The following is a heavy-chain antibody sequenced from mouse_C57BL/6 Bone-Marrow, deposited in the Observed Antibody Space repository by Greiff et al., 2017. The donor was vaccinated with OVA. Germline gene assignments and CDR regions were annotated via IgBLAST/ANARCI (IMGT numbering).Heavy chain of an antibody. V-gene: IGHV5-4*01. Sequence: EVQLVESGGGLVKPGGSLKLSCPASGFTFSSYAMSWVRQTPEKRLEWVATISDGGSYTYYPDNVKGRFTISRDNAKNNLYLQMSHLKSEDTAMYYCAREGDYDGDYFDYWGQGTTLTVSS. CDR1: GFTFSSYA. J-gene: IGHJ2*01. D-gene: IGHD2-3*01. CDR2: ISDGGSYT. CDR3: AREGDYDGDYFDY.